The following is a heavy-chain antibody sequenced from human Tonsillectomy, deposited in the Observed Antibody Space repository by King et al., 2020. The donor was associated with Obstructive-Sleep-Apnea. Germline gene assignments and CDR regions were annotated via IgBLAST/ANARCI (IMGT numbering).Heavy chain of an antibody. V-gene: IGHV4-4*07. D-gene: IGHD3-10*01. CDR1: GGSISGYY. CDR2: IYISGDT. J-gene: IGHJ4*02. Sequence: VQLQESGPGLVKPSETLSLTCTVSGGSISGYYWSWIRQPAGKGLEWIGRIYISGDTNYNPSLKSRVTMSVDTSKNHFSLNLSSVTAADTAVYYCARERYGSGSYYNVYFDYWGQGTLVTVSS. CDR3: ARERYGSGSYYNVYFDY.